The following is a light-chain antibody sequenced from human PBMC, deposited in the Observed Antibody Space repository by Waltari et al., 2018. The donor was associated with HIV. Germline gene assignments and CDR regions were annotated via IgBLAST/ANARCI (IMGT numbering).Light chain of an antibody. CDR1: QSVSSY. V-gene: IGKV3-11*01. Sequence: EIVLTQSPATLSLSPGERATLSCRASQSVSSYLAWYQQKPGQAPRLLIYDASNRATGIPARFSGSGSGTDCTLTITSLEPEDVAVYYCQQRSNWPPYTFGQGTKLEIK. CDR2: DAS. CDR3: QQRSNWPPYT. J-gene: IGKJ2*01.